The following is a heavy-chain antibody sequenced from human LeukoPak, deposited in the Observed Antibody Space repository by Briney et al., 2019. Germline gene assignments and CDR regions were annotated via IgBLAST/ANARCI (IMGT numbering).Heavy chain of an antibody. CDR2: ISAYNGNT. J-gene: IGHJ4*02. CDR1: GYTFTSYG. D-gene: IGHD3-22*01. CDR3: AREGGAAYYYDSSPGLDY. Sequence: ASVKVSCKASGYTFTSYGISWVRQAPGQGLEWRGWISAYNGNTNYAQKFQGRVTMTRDTSTSTVYMELSSLRSEDTAVYYCAREGGAAYYYDSSPGLDYWGQGTLVTVSS. V-gene: IGHV1-18*01.